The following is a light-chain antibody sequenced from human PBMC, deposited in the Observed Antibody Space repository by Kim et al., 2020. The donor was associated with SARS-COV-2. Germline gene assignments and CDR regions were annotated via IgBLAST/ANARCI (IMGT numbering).Light chain of an antibody. J-gene: IGKJ1*01. CDR2: GTS. CDR1: QSVSSN. V-gene: IGKV3-15*01. Sequence: LMTQSPATLSVSPGGRATLSCRASQSVSSNLAWYQQKPGQAPSLLIYGTSTRATDIPARFSGSGSGIEFTLTIATLQSEDFAIYYCQQYNNWPRTFGQGTKVDIK. CDR3: QQYNNWPRT.